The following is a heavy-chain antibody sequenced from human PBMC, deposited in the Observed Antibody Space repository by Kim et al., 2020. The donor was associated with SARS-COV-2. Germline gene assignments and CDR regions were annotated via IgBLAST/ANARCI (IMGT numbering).Heavy chain of an antibody. CDR2: INHSGST. V-gene: IGHV4-34*01. CDR3: ARGYYDSSGPSPLLYY. CDR1: GGSFSGYY. Sequence: SETLSLTCAVYGGSFSGYYWSWIRQPPGKGLEWIGEINHSGSTNYNPSLKSRVTISVDTTKNQFSLKLSSVTAADTAVDYCARGYYDSSGPSPLLYYWG. D-gene: IGHD3-22*01. J-gene: IGHJ4*01.